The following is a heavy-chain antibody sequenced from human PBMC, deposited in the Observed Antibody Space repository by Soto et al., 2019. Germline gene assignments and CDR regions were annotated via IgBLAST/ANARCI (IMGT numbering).Heavy chain of an antibody. CDR1: GDSIKKYY. Sequence: QVQLQESVPGLVKPSETLSLTCSVSGDSIKKYYWSWIRQPPGKGLEWIAFIHYSGITNYNPSLRSRVTISVDTSKNHFSLNMSSMTAADTAVYYCATGGASSKWFATWGQGTLVTVSS. CDR2: IHYSGIT. J-gene: IGHJ5*02. V-gene: IGHV4-59*01. CDR3: ATGGASSKWFAT.